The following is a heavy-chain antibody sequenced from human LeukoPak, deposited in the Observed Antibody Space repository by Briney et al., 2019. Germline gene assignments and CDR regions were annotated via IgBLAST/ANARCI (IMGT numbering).Heavy chain of an antibody. Sequence: GGSLRLSCVASGLPIGDFAMHWVRQAPGQGLEWVSLISGDGVSTFFTDSVKGRFSVSRDNSKNSLFLEMSSLRTEDTAMYYCARESEKFDYWGQGTLVAVSS. J-gene: IGHJ4*02. V-gene: IGHV3-43*02. CDR3: ARESEKFDY. CDR2: ISGDGVST. CDR1: GLPIGDFA.